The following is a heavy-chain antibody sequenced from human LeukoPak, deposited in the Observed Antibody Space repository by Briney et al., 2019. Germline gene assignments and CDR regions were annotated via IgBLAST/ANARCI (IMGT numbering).Heavy chain of an antibody. J-gene: IGHJ4*02. Sequence: PGGSLRLSCTASGFSFSGHWMHWARQLPGKGLVWVSRISPTGSTTSYADSAKGRFTVSRDNAKNTLYLQVNNLRAEDTAVYYCARGPNSNWSGLDFWGQGTQVTVSS. CDR2: ISPTGSTT. V-gene: IGHV3-74*01. CDR1: GFSFSGHW. D-gene: IGHD6-6*01. CDR3: ARGPNSNWSGLDF.